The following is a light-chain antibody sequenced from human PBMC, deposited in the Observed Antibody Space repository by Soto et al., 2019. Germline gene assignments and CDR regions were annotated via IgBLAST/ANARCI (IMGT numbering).Light chain of an antibody. V-gene: IGLV2-23*01. Sequence: QSVMTQPASVSGSPGQWIIISCTGTSSDVGSYNLVSWYQQHPGKAPKLIIYDATKRPSGVSDRFSGSKSDNTASLTISGRQTDDEALYFCSSFGPPYNLAFCGGTKLTVL. CDR3: SSFGPPYNLA. J-gene: IGLJ2*01. CDR1: SSDVGSYNL. CDR2: DAT.